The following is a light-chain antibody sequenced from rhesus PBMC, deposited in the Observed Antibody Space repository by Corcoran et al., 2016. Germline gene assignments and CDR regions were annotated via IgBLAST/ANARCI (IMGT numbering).Light chain of an antibody. Sequence: DIQMTQSPSSLSASVGDRVTITCRASENVNNYLHWYQQKPGKAPKLLIYKASTLQRGVPSRFSGSGSGTDFTLTISSLQPEDFATYYCQHSYGTPHSFGQGTKVESK. CDR1: ENVNNY. J-gene: IGKJ2*01. CDR2: KAS. CDR3: QHSYGTPHS. V-gene: IGKV1-74*01.